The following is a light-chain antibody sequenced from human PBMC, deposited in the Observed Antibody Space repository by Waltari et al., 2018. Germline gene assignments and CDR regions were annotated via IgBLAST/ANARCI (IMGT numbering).Light chain of an antibody. J-gene: IGKJ2*01. CDR2: KAS. CDR3: QQYNSYSQLYT. V-gene: IGKV1-5*03. CDR1: QSISSW. Sequence: DIQMTQSPSTLSASVGDRVTIPCRASQSISSWLAWYQQKPGKAPKLLIYKASSLESGVPSRFSGSGSGTEVSLSISSLQPDEFAAYYCQQYNSYSQLYTFGQGTKLEIK.